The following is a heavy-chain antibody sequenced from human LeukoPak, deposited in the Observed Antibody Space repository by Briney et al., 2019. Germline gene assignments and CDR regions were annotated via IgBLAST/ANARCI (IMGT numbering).Heavy chain of an antibody. Sequence: KASETLSLTCTVSGGSISSYYWSWIRQPPGKGLEWIGYIYYSGSTNYNPSLKSRVTISVDTSKNQFSLKLSSVTAADTAVYYCARHRPYDSSGYLSDWDYWGQGTLVTVSS. V-gene: IGHV4-59*08. CDR3: ARHRPYDSSGYLSDWDY. D-gene: IGHD3-22*01. J-gene: IGHJ4*02. CDR1: GGSISSYY. CDR2: IYYSGST.